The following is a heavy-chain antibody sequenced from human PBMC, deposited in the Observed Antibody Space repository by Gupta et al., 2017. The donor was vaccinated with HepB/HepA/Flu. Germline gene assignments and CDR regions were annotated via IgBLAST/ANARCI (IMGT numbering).Heavy chain of an antibody. J-gene: IGHJ5*02. CDR2: INHSGST. Sequence: QVQLQQWGAGLLKPSETLSLTCAVYGGSFSGYYWSWIRQPPGKGLEWIGEINHSGSTNYNPSLKSRVTISVDTSKNQFSLKLSSVTAADTAVYYCERRGGSTSYHATIRCSQRNNWFDPWGQGTLVTVYS. CDR3: ERRGGSTSYHATIRCSQRNNWFDP. CDR1: GGSFSGYY. D-gene: IGHD2-2*01. V-gene: IGHV4-34*01.